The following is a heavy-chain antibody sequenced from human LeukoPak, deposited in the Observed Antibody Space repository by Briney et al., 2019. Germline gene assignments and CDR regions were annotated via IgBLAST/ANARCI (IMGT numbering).Heavy chain of an antibody. CDR2: VYPGDSDT. J-gene: IGHJ6*03. Sequence: GVSLKISCTGSGYIFTSYWIGWVRQMPRKGLGWVGIVYPGDSDTRYSPSFQGQVTISADKSISTAYLQWSSLKASDTAMYYCARSAGGSFHYYYYMDVWGKGTTVTVSS. CDR3: ARSAGGSFHYYYYMDV. CDR1: GYIFTSYW. V-gene: IGHV5-51*01. D-gene: IGHD1-26*01.